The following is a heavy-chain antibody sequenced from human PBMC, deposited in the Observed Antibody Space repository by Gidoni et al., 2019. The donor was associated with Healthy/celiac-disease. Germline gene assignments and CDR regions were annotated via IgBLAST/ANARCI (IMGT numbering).Heavy chain of an antibody. Sequence: QLQLQESGPGLVKPSETLSLTCTVSGGSISSSSYYWGWIRQPPGKGLEWIVSIYYSGSTYYNPSLKSRVPISVDTSKNQFSLKLSSVTAADTAVYYCARPHCSSTSCQLDYWGQGPLVTVSS. CDR2: IYYSGST. V-gene: IGHV4-39*01. CDR1: GGSISSSSYY. D-gene: IGHD2-2*01. CDR3: ARPHCSSTSCQLDY. J-gene: IGHJ4*02.